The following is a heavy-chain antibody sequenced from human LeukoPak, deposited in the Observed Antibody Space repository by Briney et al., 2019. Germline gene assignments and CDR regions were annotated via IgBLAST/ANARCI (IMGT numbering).Heavy chain of an antibody. Sequence: GGSLRLSCSASGFTFSTYGMPWVRQAPGKGLEWVSYISGSSGIIDYADSVRGRFTISRDNAKNSLYLQMNSLRAEDTAVYYCARRYDGFDYWGQGTLVTVSP. CDR1: GFTFSTYG. J-gene: IGHJ4*02. D-gene: IGHD3-3*01. CDR2: ISGSSGII. V-gene: IGHV3-48*01. CDR3: ARRYDGFDY.